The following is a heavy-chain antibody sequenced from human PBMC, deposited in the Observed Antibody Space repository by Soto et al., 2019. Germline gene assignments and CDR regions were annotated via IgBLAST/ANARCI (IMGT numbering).Heavy chain of an antibody. Sequence: PSETLSLTCTVSGGSISSYYWSWIRQPPGKGLEWIGYIYYSGSTNYNPSLKSRVTISVDTSKNQFSLKLSSVTAADTAVYYCAKVWIAVAVEVYFQHWGQGTLVTVSS. CDR3: AKVWIAVAVEVYFQH. CDR1: GGSISSYY. D-gene: IGHD6-19*01. V-gene: IGHV4-59*01. J-gene: IGHJ1*01. CDR2: IYYSGST.